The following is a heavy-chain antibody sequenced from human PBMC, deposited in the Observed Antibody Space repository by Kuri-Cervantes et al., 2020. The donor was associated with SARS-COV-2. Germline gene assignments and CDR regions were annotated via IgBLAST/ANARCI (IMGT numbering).Heavy chain of an antibody. Sequence: SETLSLTCTVSGGSISSYHWSWIRQPAGKGLEWIGRIYTSGSTNYNPSLKSRVTMSVDTSKNQFSLKLSSVTAADTAVYYCARVRRVRFLEWLIDYWGQGTLVTVSS. CDR3: ARVRRVRFLEWLIDY. J-gene: IGHJ4*02. CDR2: IYTSGST. CDR1: GGSISSYH. V-gene: IGHV4-4*07. D-gene: IGHD3-3*01.